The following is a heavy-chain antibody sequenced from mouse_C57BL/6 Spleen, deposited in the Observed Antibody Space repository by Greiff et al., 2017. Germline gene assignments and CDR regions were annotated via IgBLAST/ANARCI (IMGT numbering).Heavy chain of an antibody. CDR2: IDPETGGT. Sequence: VQLQQSVAELVRPGASVTLSCKASGYTFTDYEMHWVKQTPVHGLEWIGAIDPETGGTAYNQKFKGKAILTADKSSSTAYMELRSLTSEDSAVYYCTTGPFAYWGQGTLVTVSA. V-gene: IGHV1-15*01. CDR1: GYTFTDYE. J-gene: IGHJ3*01. CDR3: TTGPFAY. D-gene: IGHD4-1*01.